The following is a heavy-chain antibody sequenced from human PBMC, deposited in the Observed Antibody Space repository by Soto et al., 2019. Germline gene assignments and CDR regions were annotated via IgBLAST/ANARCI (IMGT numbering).Heavy chain of an antibody. CDR1: GFTFSSYW. Sequence: GGSLRLSCAASGFTFSSYWMSWVRQAPGKGLEWVANIKEDGSEKYYVDSVKGRFTISRANAKNSLFLQMNSLRAEDTAVYYCATSPYPSYYYYGMDVWGQGTTVTVSS. V-gene: IGHV3-7*03. CDR2: IKEDGSEK. J-gene: IGHJ6*02. CDR3: ATSPYPSYYYYGMDV.